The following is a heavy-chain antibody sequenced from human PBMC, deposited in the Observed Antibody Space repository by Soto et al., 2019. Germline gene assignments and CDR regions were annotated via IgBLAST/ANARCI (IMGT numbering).Heavy chain of an antibody. CDR1: GYTFTSYA. J-gene: IGHJ4*02. Sequence: ASVKVSCKASGYTFTSYAMHWVRQAPGQRLEWMGWINAGNGNTKYSQKFQGRVTITRDTSASTAYMELSSLRSEDTAVYYCARDIVVVPAAIAVAGIRPFDYWGQGTLVTV. CDR2: INAGNGNT. D-gene: IGHD2-2*02. V-gene: IGHV1-3*01. CDR3: ARDIVVVPAAIAVAGIRPFDY.